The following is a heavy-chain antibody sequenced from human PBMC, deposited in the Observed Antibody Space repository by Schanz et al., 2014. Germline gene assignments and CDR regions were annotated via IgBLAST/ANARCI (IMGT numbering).Heavy chain of an antibody. CDR3: DTLRIQLRTGREAYLKNYF. V-gene: IGHV3-23*01. Sequence: CAASGFTFRNYGMSWVRQAPGQGLEWVSAISGSGGSTYYADSVKGRFTISRDNAKNSRYTQTNSIRAEDYALYYRDTLRIQLRTGREAYLKNYF. D-gene: IGHD4-17*01. CDR1: GFTFRNYG. J-gene: IGHJ1*01. CDR2: ISGSGGST.